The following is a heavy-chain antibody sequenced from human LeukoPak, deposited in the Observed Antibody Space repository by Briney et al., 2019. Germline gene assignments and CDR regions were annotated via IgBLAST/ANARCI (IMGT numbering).Heavy chain of an antibody. Sequence: SETLSLTCTVSGGSISSYYWSWIRQPAGKGLEWIGRIYTSGSTNYNPSLKSRVTMSVDTSKNQFSLKLSSATAADTAVYYCARGGTYYYDSSGYYYGYWGQGTLVTVSS. CDR2: IYTSGST. D-gene: IGHD3-22*01. CDR3: ARGGTYYYDSSGYYYGY. V-gene: IGHV4-4*07. J-gene: IGHJ4*02. CDR1: GGSISSYY.